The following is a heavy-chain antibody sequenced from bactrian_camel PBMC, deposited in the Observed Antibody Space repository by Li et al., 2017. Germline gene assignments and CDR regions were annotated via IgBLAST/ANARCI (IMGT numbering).Heavy chain of an antibody. CDR1: GFTFSNYY. CDR2: IHTDGRLS. J-gene: IGHJ4*01. Sequence: VQLVESGGGLVQPGGSLSLSCTASGFTFSNYYMSWVRQAPGKGLEWVSGIHTDGRLSWYPDSVKGRFTVSRDNAKNTVYLQMNNLKSEDTALYYCATEDLGIWAASTYWGQGTQVTVS. CDR3: ATEDLGIWAASTY. D-gene: IGHD1*01. V-gene: IGHV3-2*01.